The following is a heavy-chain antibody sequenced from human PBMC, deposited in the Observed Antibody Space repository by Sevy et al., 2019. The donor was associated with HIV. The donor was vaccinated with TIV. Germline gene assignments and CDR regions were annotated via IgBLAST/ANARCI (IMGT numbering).Heavy chain of an antibody. V-gene: IGHV3-33*01. CDR3: ARYRDGYNYDY. CDR2: IWYDGTNK. CDR1: GFTFSTYD. Sequence: GGSLRLSCAASGFTFSTYDMHWVRQAPGKGLEWVALIWYDGTNKYYADSVKGRFTISRDNSKNTLSLQMNILRAEDTAVYYCARYRDGYNYDYWGQGTLVTVSS. J-gene: IGHJ4*02. D-gene: IGHD5-12*01.